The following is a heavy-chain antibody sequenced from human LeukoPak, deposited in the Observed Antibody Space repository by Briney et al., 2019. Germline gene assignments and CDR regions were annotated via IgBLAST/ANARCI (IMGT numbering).Heavy chain of an antibody. Sequence: GGSLRLSCAASGFTFSSYGMHWVRQAPGKGLEWVAFIRYDGSNRYYADPVKGRFTISRDNSKNTLYLQMNSLRAEDTAVYYCAKNPPEVVVVPAACWGQGTLVTVSS. D-gene: IGHD2-2*01. CDR1: GFTFSSYG. CDR2: IRYDGSNR. J-gene: IGHJ4*02. CDR3: AKNPPEVVVVPAAC. V-gene: IGHV3-30*02.